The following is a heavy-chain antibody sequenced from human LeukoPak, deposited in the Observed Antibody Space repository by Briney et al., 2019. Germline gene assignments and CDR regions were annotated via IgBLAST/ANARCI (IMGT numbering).Heavy chain of an antibody. CDR1: GFTFSSYA. D-gene: IGHD3-3*01. CDR3: AKDQRPLFWSGYQGGSDY. CDR2: ISGSGGST. V-gene: IGHV3-23*01. J-gene: IGHJ4*02. Sequence: PGGSLRLSCAASGFTFSSYAMSWVRQAPGKGLEGVSAISGSGGSTYYADSVKGRFTISRDNSKNTLYLQMNSLRAEDTAVYYCAKDQRPLFWSGYQGGSDYWGQGTLVTVSS.